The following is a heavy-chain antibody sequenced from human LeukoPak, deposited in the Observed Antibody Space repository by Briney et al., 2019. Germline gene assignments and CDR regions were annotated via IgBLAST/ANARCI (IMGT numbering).Heavy chain of an antibody. D-gene: IGHD5-18*01. Sequence: PGGSLRLSCAASGFTFSSFAINWVRQAPGKGLEWVSGISGSGGNTHYADSVKGRFTISRDNSKNRLFLQMNSLRAEDTAVYYCAKRDSYGSKLWGQGTLVTVSS. J-gene: IGHJ4*02. CDR1: GFTFSSFA. V-gene: IGHV3-23*01. CDR2: ISGSGGNT. CDR3: AKRDSYGSKL.